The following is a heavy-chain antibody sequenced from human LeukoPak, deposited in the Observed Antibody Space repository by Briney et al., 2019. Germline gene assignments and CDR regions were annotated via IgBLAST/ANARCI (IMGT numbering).Heavy chain of an antibody. D-gene: IGHD3-22*01. CDR3: ARAGAYYDSSGYHHFDS. Sequence: ASVKVSCKASGYTFTGYYMNWVRQAPGQGLEWMGWVNPNSGGTNYAQKFQGRVTMTRDKSISTAYMELSRLTYDDPAVYYCARAGAYYDSSGYHHFDSWGQGTLVTVSS. J-gene: IGHJ4*02. V-gene: IGHV1-2*02. CDR1: GYTFTGYY. CDR2: VNPNSGGT.